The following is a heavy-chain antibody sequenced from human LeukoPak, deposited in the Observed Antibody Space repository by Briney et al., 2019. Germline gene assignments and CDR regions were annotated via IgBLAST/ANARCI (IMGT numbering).Heavy chain of an antibody. V-gene: IGHV3-9*01. CDR2: ISWNSGSI. J-gene: IGHJ6*02. Sequence: PGGSLRLSCAASGFTFSSYWMNWVRQAPGKGLEWVSGISWNSGSIGYADSVKGRFTISRDNAENSLYLQMNSLRAEDTALYYCAKSETTYNYYYGMDVWGQGTTVTVSS. CDR3: AKSETTYNYYYGMDV. CDR1: GFTFSSYW. D-gene: IGHD1-1*01.